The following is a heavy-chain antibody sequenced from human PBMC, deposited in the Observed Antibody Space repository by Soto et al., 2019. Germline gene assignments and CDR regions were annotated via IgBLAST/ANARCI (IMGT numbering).Heavy chain of an antibody. CDR3: ARSVAVPGAHIDY. CDR1: GGSISGYY. V-gene: IGHV4-59*01. D-gene: IGHD6-19*01. Sequence: SETLSLTCTVSGGSISGYYWSWIRQSPGKGLEWIGYVYDTGSTNYSPSLRSRVSISVDTSKNEFSLRLSSVTAADTAVYFCARSVAVPGAHIDYWGQGTQVTVSS. J-gene: IGHJ4*02. CDR2: VYDTGST.